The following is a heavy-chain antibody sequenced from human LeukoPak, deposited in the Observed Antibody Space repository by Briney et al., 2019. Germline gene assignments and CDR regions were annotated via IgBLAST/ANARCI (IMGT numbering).Heavy chain of an antibody. D-gene: IGHD6-25*01. Sequence: SETLSLTCTVSGSSINGHWWSWIRQPPGRGLEWIGFIYFNGNILYNPFLKSRVTLSVDTFNNQFSLSLTSVTAADTAVYYCAGLHFASAEEFDPWGQGTLVTVSS. J-gene: IGHJ5*02. V-gene: IGHV4-59*08. CDR3: AGLHFASAEEFDP. CDR1: GSSINGHW. CDR2: IYFNGNI.